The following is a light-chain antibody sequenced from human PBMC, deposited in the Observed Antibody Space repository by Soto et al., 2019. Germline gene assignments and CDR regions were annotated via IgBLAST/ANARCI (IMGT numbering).Light chain of an antibody. CDR1: QSISSTY. CDR3: QQYGSSPRT. Sequence: EIVLTQSPGTLSLSPGERATLSCRASQSISSTYLAWYQHKPGQAPRLLIYGASSRATGVPDRFSGSGTGTDFTLTISSLGPGDFAVYYCQQYGSSPRTFGQGTKVEIK. V-gene: IGKV3-20*01. J-gene: IGKJ1*01. CDR2: GAS.